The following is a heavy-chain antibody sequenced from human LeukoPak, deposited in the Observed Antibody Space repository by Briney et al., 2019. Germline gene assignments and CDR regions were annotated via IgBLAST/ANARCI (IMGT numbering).Heavy chain of an antibody. CDR1: GYTLTELS. CDR2: FDPEDGET. J-gene: IGHJ4*02. CDR3: ATGPSWELRTSALDY. V-gene: IGHV1-24*01. D-gene: IGHD1-26*01. Sequence: ASVKVSCKVSGYTLTELSIDWVRQAPGKGLERMAGFDPEDGETIYAQKSQARVTMTEDTSTDTAYMELSSLRSEDTAVYYCATGPSWELRTSALDYWRQGSLVTVPS.